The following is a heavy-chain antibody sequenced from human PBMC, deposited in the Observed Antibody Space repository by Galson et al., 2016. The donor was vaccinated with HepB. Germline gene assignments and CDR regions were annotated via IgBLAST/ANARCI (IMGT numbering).Heavy chain of an antibody. CDR2: INSDGSRT. Sequence: SLRLSCAASGFTFSSDWMYWVRQAPGKGLVWVSRINSDGSRTNYADSVKGRFTISRDNTKNLLFLQMNSLRAEDTAVYYCAREAEVESRFNGLDVWGQGTTVTV. D-gene: IGHD3-3*01. CDR3: AREAEVESRFNGLDV. CDR1: GFTFSSDW. V-gene: IGHV3-74*01. J-gene: IGHJ6*02.